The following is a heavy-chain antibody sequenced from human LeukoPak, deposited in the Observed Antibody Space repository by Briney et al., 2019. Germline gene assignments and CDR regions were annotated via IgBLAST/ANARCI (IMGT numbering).Heavy chain of an antibody. V-gene: IGHV1-2*02. CDR2: INPNSGGT. Sequence: ASVKVSCKASGYTFTGYYMHWVRQAPGQGLEWMGWINPNSGGTNYAQKFQGRVTMTRDTSISAAYMELSRLRSDDTAVYYCAREVAIVVVPAATFQDYWGQGTLGTVSS. CDR1: GYTFTGYY. D-gene: IGHD2-2*01. J-gene: IGHJ4*02. CDR3: AREVAIVVVPAATFQDY.